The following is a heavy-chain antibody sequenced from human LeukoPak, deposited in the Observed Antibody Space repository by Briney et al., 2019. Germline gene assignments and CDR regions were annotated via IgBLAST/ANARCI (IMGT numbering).Heavy chain of an antibody. Sequence: GGSLRPSCAASGFTFSNYSMSWVRQAPGKGLEWVSSISSSSSYIYYADSVKGRFTISRDNAKNSLYLQMNSLRAEDTAVYYCARDYYDNSAYYYMDVWGKGTTVTVSS. CDR2: ISSSSSYI. CDR1: GFTFSNYS. V-gene: IGHV3-21*01. J-gene: IGHJ6*03. CDR3: ARDYYDNSAYYYMDV. D-gene: IGHD3-22*01.